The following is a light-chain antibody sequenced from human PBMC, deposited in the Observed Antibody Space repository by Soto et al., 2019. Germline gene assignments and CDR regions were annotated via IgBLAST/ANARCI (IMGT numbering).Light chain of an antibody. J-gene: IGKJ3*01. CDR1: ESVCVN. CDR2: GVS. CDR3: QQYNGWPFT. V-gene: IGKV3-15*01. Sequence: EMVMTQSPGTLSVSPGQRATLSCRASESVCVNLAWYQQKPAQAPGLLIYGVSTRATGIPARFSGSEAGTEFTLTISSLQSEDFAVYYCQQYNGWPFTFGPGTKVDIK.